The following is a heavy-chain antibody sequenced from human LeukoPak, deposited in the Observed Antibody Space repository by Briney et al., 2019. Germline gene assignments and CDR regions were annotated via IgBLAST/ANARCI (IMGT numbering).Heavy chain of an antibody. J-gene: IGHJ6*04. D-gene: IGHD3-10*02. CDR2: ISSSGSTI. CDR3: AELGITMIGGV. V-gene: IGHV3-48*04. CDR1: RFTFRTSG. Sequence: GGSLRLSCAASRFTFRTSGMNWVRQAPGKGLEWVSYISSSGSTIYYADSVKGRFTISRDNAKNSLYLQMNSLRAEDTAVYYCAELGITMIGGVWGKGTTVTISS.